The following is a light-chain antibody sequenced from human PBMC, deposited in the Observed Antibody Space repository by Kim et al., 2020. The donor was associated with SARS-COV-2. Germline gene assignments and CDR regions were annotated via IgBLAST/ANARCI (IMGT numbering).Light chain of an antibody. Sequence: ASVGDRVTITCRASQSISSYLNWYQQKPGKAPKLLIYAASSMQSGVPSRFSGSGSGTDFTRTISSLQPEDFATYYCQQSYSTPPYSFGQGTKLEI. J-gene: IGKJ2*03. CDR2: AAS. CDR3: QQSYSTPPYS. CDR1: QSISSY. V-gene: IGKV1-39*01.